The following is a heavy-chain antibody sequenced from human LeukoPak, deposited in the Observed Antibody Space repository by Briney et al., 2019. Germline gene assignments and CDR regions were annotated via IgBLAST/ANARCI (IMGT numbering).Heavy chain of an antibody. V-gene: IGHV3-30*02. CDR1: GFTFSSYG. D-gene: IGHD6-19*01. CDR2: IRYDGSNK. CDR3: AKDESSSVAGSSLDY. J-gene: IGHJ4*02. Sequence: GGSLRLSRAASGFTFSSYGMHWVGQAPGKGLEWVAFIRYDGSNKYYADSVKGGFTIYRDNSKNTVYVQMNRVRAGDRGVYYCAKDESSSVAGSSLDYWGQGTLVTVSS.